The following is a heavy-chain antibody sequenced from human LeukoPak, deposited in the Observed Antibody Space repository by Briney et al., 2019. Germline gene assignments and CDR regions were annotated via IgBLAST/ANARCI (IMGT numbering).Heavy chain of an antibody. CDR2: ISAYNGNT. CDR3: ARDQSSVTFYDSSGYYSDFDY. Sequence: ASVKVSCKASGYTFTSYGISWVRQAPGQGLEWMGWISAYNGNTNYAQKLQGRVTMTTDTSTSTAYMELRSLGSDDTAVYYCARDQSSVTFYDSSGYYSDFDYWGQGTLVTVSS. V-gene: IGHV1-18*01. CDR1: GYTFTSYG. J-gene: IGHJ4*02. D-gene: IGHD3-22*01.